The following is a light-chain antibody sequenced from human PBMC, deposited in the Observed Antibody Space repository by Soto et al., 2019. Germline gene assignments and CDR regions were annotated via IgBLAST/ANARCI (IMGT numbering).Light chain of an antibody. Sequence: DIQMTQSPSTLSASVGDRVTITGGASQSISGWLAWYQQRPGKAPKLLIYDASSLESGVPSRFSGSGSGTEFTLTIGGLQPDDFATYYCQQYSGYSLFTFGPGTKVDIK. CDR2: DAS. CDR1: QSISGW. J-gene: IGKJ3*01. CDR3: QQYSGYSLFT. V-gene: IGKV1-5*01.